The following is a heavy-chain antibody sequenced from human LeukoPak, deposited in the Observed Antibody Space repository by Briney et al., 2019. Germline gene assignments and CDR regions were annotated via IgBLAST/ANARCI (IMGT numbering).Heavy chain of an antibody. J-gene: IGHJ6*02. CDR1: GYTFTSYG. Sequence: GASVKVSCKASGYTFTSYGISWVRRAPGQGLEWMGWINPNSGGTNYAQKFQGRVTMTRDTSISTAYMELSRLRSDDTAVYYCARFRRVRGYYGMDVWGQGTTVTVSS. CDR3: ARFRRVRGYYGMDV. CDR2: INPNSGGT. D-gene: IGHD3-10*01. V-gene: IGHV1-2*02.